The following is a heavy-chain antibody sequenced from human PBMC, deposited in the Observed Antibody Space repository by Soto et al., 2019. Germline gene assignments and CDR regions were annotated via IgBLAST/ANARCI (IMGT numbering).Heavy chain of an antibody. CDR1: GDSVSSNSAA. CDR2: TYYRSKWYN. V-gene: IGHV6-1*01. CDR3: ARGDYPVDYYYYYMDV. J-gene: IGHJ6*03. D-gene: IGHD3-16*01. Sequence: PSQTLSLTCAISGDSVSSNSAAWNWIRQSPSRGLEWLGRTYYRSKWYNDYAVSVKSRITINPDTSKNQFSLQLNSVTPEDTAVYYCARGDYPVDYYYYYMDVWGKGTTVTVSS.